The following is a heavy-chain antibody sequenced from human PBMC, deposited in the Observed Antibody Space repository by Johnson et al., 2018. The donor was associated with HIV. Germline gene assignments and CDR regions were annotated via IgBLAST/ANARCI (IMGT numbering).Heavy chain of an antibody. V-gene: IGHV3-30*04. J-gene: IGHJ3*02. CDR3: ARFDSGWQWQGLDI. CDR2: ISYDGSNK. Sequence: VPLVESGGGVVQPGRSLRLSCAASGFTFSSYAMHWVRQAPGKGLEWVAVISYDGSNKYYADSVKGRFTISRDNSKNTLYLQMNSRGAEDTAVYYCARFDSGWQWQGLDIWGQGTMVTVSS. CDR1: GFTFSSYA. D-gene: IGHD6-19*01.